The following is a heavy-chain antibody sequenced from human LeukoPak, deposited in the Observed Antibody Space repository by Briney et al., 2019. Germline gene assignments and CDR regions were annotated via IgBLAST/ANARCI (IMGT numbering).Heavy chain of an antibody. Sequence: ASVKVSCKASGYTFTGYYMHWVRQAPGQGLEWMGWINPNSGGTNYAQKFQGRVTMTRDTSISTAYMELRSLRSDDTAVYYCARRVGATPKVYYYYMDVWGKGTTVTISS. D-gene: IGHD1-26*01. CDR1: GYTFTGYY. CDR2: INPNSGGT. V-gene: IGHV1-2*02. J-gene: IGHJ6*03. CDR3: ARRVGATPKVYYYYMDV.